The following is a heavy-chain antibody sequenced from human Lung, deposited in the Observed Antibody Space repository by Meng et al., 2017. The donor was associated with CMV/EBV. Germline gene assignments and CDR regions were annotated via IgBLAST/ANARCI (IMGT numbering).Heavy chain of an antibody. CDR3: ARDHVLVQGVAFDL. V-gene: IGHV3-48*03. CDR1: GFIFSDYE. D-gene: IGHD3-10*01. CDR2: ISNRGHNV. Sequence: GGSLRLSCAASGFIFSDYEMNWVRQAPGKGLEWLAYISNRGHNVYYADSARGRFTISRDNADNSLYLQMRSLRVEDTAVYYCARDHVLVQGVAFDLWGQGTLVTVSS. J-gene: IGHJ4*02.